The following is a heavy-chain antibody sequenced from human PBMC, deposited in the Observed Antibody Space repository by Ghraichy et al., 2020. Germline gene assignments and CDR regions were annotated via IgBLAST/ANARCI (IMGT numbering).Heavy chain of an antibody. CDR3: ARDRQGHSYGYSRHH. CDR2: FCYSADT. Sequence: SETLSLTCTVSGGSISSSSYYWGWIRQRPGKGLEWIGNFCYSADTYYNPSLKSRVTISLVSRNQFSLNLRFVTAADTGVYDCARDRQGHSYGYSRHHWGQGTTVTVS. D-gene: IGHD5-18*01. J-gene: IGHJ5*02. CDR1: GGSISSSSYY. V-gene: IGHV4-39*07.